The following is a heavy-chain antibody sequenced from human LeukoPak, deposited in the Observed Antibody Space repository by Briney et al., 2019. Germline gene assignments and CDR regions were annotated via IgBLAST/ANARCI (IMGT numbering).Heavy chain of an antibody. CDR3: ARRTAVARTAHFDY. Sequence: SETLSLTXSVSGGSIRSNNFSWDWIRQPPGKGLEWIGSFSYGGTTYFNPSLKSRVTMSVDTYKNQFSLKVPSVTAADTAVYYCARRTAVARTAHFDYWGQGILVTVSS. J-gene: IGHJ4*02. CDR1: GGSIRSNNFS. V-gene: IGHV4-39*01. CDR2: FSYGGTT. D-gene: IGHD6-19*01.